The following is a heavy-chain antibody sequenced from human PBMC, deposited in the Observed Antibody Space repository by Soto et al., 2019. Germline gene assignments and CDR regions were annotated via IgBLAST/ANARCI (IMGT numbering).Heavy chain of an antibody. V-gene: IGHV3-21*01. J-gene: IGHJ4*02. CDR3: ARDPGIDDYTHLYY. CDR2: ISSGSNYI. Sequence: GGSLRLSCTASGFTFSRYSLNWVRQAPGKGLEWVSSISSGSNYIDYADSVKGRFTISRDNAKSSLYLQMNSLRVDDTAFYYCARDPGIDDYTHLYYWGQGTLVTVSS. CDR1: GFTFSRYS. D-gene: IGHD3-16*01.